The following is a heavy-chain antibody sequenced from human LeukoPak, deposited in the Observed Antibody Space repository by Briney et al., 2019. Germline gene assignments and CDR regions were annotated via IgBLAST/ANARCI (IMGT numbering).Heavy chain of an antibody. CDR1: GGSISSGSYY. Sequence: SQTLSLTCTVSGGSISSGSYYWSWIRQPAGKGLEWIGRIYTSGSTNYNPSLKSRVTMSVDTSKNQFSLKLSSVTAADTAVYYCARDRSDCSSTSCYPSYWYFDLWGRGTLVTVSS. CDR3: ARDRSDCSSTSCYPSYWYFDL. CDR2: IYTSGST. V-gene: IGHV4-61*02. D-gene: IGHD2-2*01. J-gene: IGHJ2*01.